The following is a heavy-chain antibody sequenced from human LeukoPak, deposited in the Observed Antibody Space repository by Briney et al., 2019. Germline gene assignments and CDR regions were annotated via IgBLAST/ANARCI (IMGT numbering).Heavy chain of an antibody. CDR3: AKGGCNGAFAP. J-gene: IGHJ5*02. CDR1: GFTFSSYS. CDR2: KRCSAGST. V-gene: IGHV3-23*01. Sequence: PGGSLRLSCAASGFTFSSYSMSWVRQAPGKGLECVSHKRCSAGSTYYSDSVKGRFTTSRDNSKNTLYLQMNSLRAEDTAVYYCAKGGCNGAFAPWGQGTLVTVSS.